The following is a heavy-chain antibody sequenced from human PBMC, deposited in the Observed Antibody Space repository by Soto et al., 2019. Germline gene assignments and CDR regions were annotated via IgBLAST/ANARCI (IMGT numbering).Heavy chain of an antibody. Sequence: GESLKISCQGSGYSFASYWIGWVRQMPGKDLEWMGIIYPGDSDTRYSPSFQGQVTISAAKSLRTAYLQWTSLKASDTALYYCATTRPFNLRFCYDGNDVRHTVTRSTLSS. CDR3: ATTRPFNLRFCYDGNDV. D-gene: IGHD3-16*01. CDR1: GYSFASYW. J-gene: IGHJ6*04. CDR2: IYPGDSDT. V-gene: IGHV5-51*01.